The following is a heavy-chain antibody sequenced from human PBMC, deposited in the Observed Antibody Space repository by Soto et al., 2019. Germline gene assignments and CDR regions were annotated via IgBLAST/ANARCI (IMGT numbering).Heavy chain of an antibody. CDR3: ALPLPGDTDAFDI. J-gene: IGHJ3*02. CDR2: INAGNGNT. D-gene: IGHD4-17*01. CDR1: GYTFTSYA. V-gene: IGHV1-3*01. Sequence: GASVKVSCKASGYTFTSYAMHWVRQAPGQRLEWMGWINAGNGNTKYSQKFQGRVTITRDTSASTAYMELSSLRYEDTAVYYCALPLPGDTDAFDIWGQGTMVTVSS.